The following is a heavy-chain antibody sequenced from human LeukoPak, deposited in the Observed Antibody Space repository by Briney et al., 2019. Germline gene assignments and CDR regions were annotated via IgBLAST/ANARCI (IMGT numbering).Heavy chain of an antibody. CDR3: ARLNTLVHWFDP. J-gene: IGHJ5*02. V-gene: IGHV5-10-1*01. CDR1: GYSFTSYW. D-gene: IGHD6-13*01. CDR2: IDPSDSYT. Sequence: GESLKISCKGSGYSFTSYWISWVRQMPGKGLEWMGRIDPSDSYTNYSPSFQGHVTISADKSISTAYLQWSSLKASDAAMYYCARLNTLVHWFDPWGQGTLVTVSS.